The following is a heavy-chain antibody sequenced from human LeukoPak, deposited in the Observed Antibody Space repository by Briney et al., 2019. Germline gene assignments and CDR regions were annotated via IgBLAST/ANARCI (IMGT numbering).Heavy chain of an antibody. V-gene: IGHV3-48*01. CDR1: GFSFSSYS. CDR3: ARDCSTSCYYNWFDP. Sequence: GGSLRLSCAAAGFSFSSYSMNWVRQAPGKGLEWVSYISSSSSTIYYADSVKGRFTISRDNAKNSLYLQMNSLRAEDTAVYYCARDCSTSCYYNWFDPWGQGTLVTVSS. D-gene: IGHD2-2*01. J-gene: IGHJ5*02. CDR2: ISSSSSTI.